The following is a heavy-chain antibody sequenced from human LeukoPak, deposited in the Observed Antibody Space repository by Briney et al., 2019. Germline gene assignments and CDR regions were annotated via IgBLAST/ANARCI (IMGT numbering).Heavy chain of an antibody. V-gene: IGHV3-53*01. CDR1: GFTVSSNY. Sequence: GGSLRLSCAASGFTVSSNYMSWVRQAPGKGLEWVSVIYSGGSTDYADSVKGRFTISRDISNNTLSLQMSSLRAEDTAVYYCAGGTNFWSGYSFDSWGQGTLVTVSS. CDR3: AGGTNFWSGYSFDS. CDR2: IYSGGST. D-gene: IGHD3-3*01. J-gene: IGHJ4*02.